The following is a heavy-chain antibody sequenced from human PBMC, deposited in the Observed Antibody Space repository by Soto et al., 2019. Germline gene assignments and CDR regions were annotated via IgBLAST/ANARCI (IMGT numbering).Heavy chain of an antibody. Sequence: PSETLSLTCTVSGGSISSYYWSWIRQPPGKGLEWIGYIYYSGSTNYNPSLKSRVTISVDTSKNQFSLKLSSVTAADTAVYYCARDPGGVTHFDYWGQGALVTVSS. CDR2: IYYSGST. V-gene: IGHV4-59*12. CDR3: ARDPGGVTHFDY. D-gene: IGHD3-16*01. J-gene: IGHJ4*02. CDR1: GGSISSYY.